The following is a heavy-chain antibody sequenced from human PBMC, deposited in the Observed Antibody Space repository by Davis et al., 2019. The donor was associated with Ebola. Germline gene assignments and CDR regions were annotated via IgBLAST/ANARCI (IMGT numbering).Heavy chain of an antibody. V-gene: IGHV4-59*04. CDR3: ARIRGTGDRRGEDH. CDR1: AGSFHNYY. CDR2: IYYSGST. J-gene: IGHJ4*02. Sequence: PSETLSLTCPVSAGSFHNYYWGFVRQPPGKGLEWIGNIYYSGSTKYTPSLQGRVTMSIDTPRDQFALRLHSVTAADTAVYYCARIRGTGDRRGEDHWGQGILVTVSP. D-gene: IGHD7-27*01.